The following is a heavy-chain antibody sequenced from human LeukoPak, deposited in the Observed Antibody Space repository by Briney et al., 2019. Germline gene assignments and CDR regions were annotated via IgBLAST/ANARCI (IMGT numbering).Heavy chain of an antibody. J-gene: IGHJ4*02. CDR2: IYSGGST. D-gene: IGHD3-9*01. V-gene: IGHV3-53*01. CDR1: GFTVSNNY. Sequence: GGSLRLSCAASGFTVSNNYMSWVRQAPGKGLEWVSLIYSGGSTYYADSVRGRFTISRDSSKNTLYLQMNSLRAEDTAVYYCAKFMRYFDWPHYAFDYWGQGTLVTVSS. CDR3: AKFMRYFDWPHYAFDY.